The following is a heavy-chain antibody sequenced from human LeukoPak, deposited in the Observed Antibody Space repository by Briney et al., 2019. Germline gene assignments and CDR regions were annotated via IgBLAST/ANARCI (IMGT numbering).Heavy chain of an antibody. CDR2: IYYSGST. CDR3: ARLRGRSSTSYGSGPRGFDP. V-gene: IGHV4-39*01. J-gene: IGHJ5*02. CDR1: GGSISSGSYY. Sequence: SQTLSLTCTVSGGSISSGSYYWSWIRQPAGKGLEWIGSIYYSGSTYYNPSLKSRVTISVDTSKNQFSLKLSSVTAADTAVYYCARLRGRSSTSYGSGPRGFDPWGQGTLVTVSS. D-gene: IGHD2-2*01.